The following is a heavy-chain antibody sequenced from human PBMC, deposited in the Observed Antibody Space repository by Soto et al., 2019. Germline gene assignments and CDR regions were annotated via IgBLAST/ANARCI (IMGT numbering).Heavy chain of an antibody. CDR1: GFTFSSYG. Sequence: QVQLVESGGGVVQPGTSLRLSCAASGFTFSSYGMHWVRQAPGKGLEGVAVIWYDGSTKYYADSVKGRFTISRDNSKNTLYLQMNSLRAEDTAVYYCAREWEIAAAGNRNWFDPWGQGTLVTVSS. V-gene: IGHV3-33*01. CDR2: IWYDGSTK. J-gene: IGHJ5*02. D-gene: IGHD6-13*01. CDR3: AREWEIAAAGNRNWFDP.